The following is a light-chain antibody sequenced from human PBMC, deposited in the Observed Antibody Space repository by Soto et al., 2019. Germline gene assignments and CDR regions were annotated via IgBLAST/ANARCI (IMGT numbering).Light chain of an antibody. V-gene: IGKV1-5*03. Sequence: DIQMTQSPSTLSASVGDRVTITCRASQSIRSWLAWYQQKPGKAPKFLIYNASTLESGVPSRFSGSGSGTEFTLTISSVQPDDFATYYCQQYKDYPLTFGGGTTVDIK. J-gene: IGKJ4*01. CDR3: QQYKDYPLT. CDR2: NAS. CDR1: QSIRSW.